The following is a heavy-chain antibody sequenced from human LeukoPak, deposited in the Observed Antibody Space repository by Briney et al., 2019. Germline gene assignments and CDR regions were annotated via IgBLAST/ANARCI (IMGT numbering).Heavy chain of an antibody. CDR1: GGSFSGYY. J-gene: IGHJ4*02. V-gene: IGHV4-34*01. Sequence: SETLSLTCAVYGGSFSGYYWSWIRQPPGKGLEWIGEINHSGSTNYNPSLKSRVTISIDTSKNQFSLKLSPVTAADTAVYYCARRATPFDYWGQGTLVTVSS. D-gene: IGHD2-15*01. CDR2: INHSGST. CDR3: ARRATPFDY.